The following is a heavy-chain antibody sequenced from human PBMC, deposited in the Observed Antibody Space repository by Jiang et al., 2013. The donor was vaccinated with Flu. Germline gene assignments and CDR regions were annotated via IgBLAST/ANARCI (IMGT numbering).Heavy chain of an antibody. CDR2: IYHSGST. J-gene: IGHJ3*02. V-gene: IGHV4-4*02. Sequence: SISSSNWWSWVRPSPHGKGAWSGLGKIYHSGSTNYNPSLKSRVTISVDKSKNQFSLKLSSVTAADTAVYYCARDFGAPYYYDSSGYESNGAFDIWGQGTMVTVSS. CDR1: SISSSNW. CDR3: ARDFGAPYYYDSSGYESNGAFDI. D-gene: IGHD3-22*01.